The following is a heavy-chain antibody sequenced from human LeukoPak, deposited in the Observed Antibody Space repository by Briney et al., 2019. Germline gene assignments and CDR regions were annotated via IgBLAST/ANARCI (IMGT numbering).Heavy chain of an antibody. D-gene: IGHD2-2*01. CDR1: GYSFTSYW. CDR3: VRRDITSRYVVWFDP. J-gene: IGHJ5*02. Sequence: GESLKTSCKGSGYSFTSYWIGWVRRMPGKGLELMGIFYPGDSDTRYRPSFQGQVTISADKSINTAYLQWNSLKASDTAIYYCVRRDITSRYVVWFDPWGQGTPVTVSS. CDR2: FYPGDSDT. V-gene: IGHV5-51*01.